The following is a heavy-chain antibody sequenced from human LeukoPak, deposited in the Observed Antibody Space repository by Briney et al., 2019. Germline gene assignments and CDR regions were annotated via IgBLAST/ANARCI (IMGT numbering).Heavy chain of an antibody. Sequence: SEILSLTCTVSGGSISSYYWSWIRQPPGKGLEWIGYIYYSGSTNYNPSLKSRVTISVDTSKNQFSLKLSSVTAADTAVYYCARGGILTGSIAFDIWGQGTMVTVSS. D-gene: IGHD3-9*01. CDR3: ARGGILTGSIAFDI. V-gene: IGHV4-59*01. J-gene: IGHJ3*02. CDR1: GGSISSYY. CDR2: IYYSGST.